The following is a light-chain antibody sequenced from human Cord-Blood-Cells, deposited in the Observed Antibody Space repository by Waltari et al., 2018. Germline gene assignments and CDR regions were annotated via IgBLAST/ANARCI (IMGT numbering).Light chain of an antibody. V-gene: IGLV1-47*01. CDR1: SSTIGSNS. CDR3: AAWDDSLSGPV. CDR2: RNN. J-gene: IGLJ2*01. Sequence: QPVLTKPPSAPRTPGQRVAIYCPCISSTIGSNSVYWYQHPPGTAPKLLIYRNNQRPSGVPDRFSGSKSGTSASLAISGLRSEDEADYYCAAWDDSLSGPVFGGGTKLTVL.